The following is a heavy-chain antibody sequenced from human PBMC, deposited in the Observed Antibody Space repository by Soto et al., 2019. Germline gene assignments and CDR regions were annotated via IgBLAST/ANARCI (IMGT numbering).Heavy chain of an antibody. D-gene: IGHD2-2*01. Sequence: PGGSLRLSCAASGFTVSSNYMSWVRQAPGKGLEWVSVIYSGGSTYYADSVKGRFTISRDNSKNTLYLQMNSLRVEDTAVYYCTRDPGDIVLVPAAVSVFSPYYYCGKDVWGQGTTVTVSS. CDR1: GFTVSSNY. CDR2: IYSGGST. V-gene: IGHV3-66*01. CDR3: TRDPGDIVLVPAAVSVFSPYYYCGKDV. J-gene: IGHJ6*02.